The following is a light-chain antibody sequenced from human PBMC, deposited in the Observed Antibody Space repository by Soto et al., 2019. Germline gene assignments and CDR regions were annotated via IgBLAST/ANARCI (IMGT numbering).Light chain of an antibody. V-gene: IGKV3-15*01. CDR1: QSVSSY. CDR2: GAS. CDR3: QQYNNWLMWT. J-gene: IGKJ1*01. Sequence: EIVLTQYPATLSLSPGERATLSCRASQSVSSYLAWHQQKPRQAPRLLIYGASTRATGIPASFSGSGSGTEFTLTISSLQPEDFAVYYCQQYNNWLMWTFGHGTKVDIK.